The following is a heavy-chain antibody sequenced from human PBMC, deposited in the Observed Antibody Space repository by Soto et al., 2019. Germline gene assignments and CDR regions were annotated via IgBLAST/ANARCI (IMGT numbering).Heavy chain of an antibody. CDR3: ATYSYIFDTSGYNDV. CDR2: ISDSAMP. Sequence: SETLSLTCTVSGVSMSGSSYCWGWLRQTPGTGREWIASISDSAMPYYRHSIKVRFAISLDRSQNQLSLRLHSMTAADTALYYCATYSYIFDTSGYNDVWGQGTLVTVSS. V-gene: IGHV4-39*01. D-gene: IGHD1-20*01. CDR1: GVSMSGSSYC. J-gene: IGHJ4*02.